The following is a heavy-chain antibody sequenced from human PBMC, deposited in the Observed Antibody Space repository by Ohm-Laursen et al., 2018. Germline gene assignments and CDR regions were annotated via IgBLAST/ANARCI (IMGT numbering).Heavy chain of an antibody. Sequence: PSETLSLTCAVSGYSISSGYFWGWIRQPPGKGLEWIGYIYYSGSTNYNPSLKTRITITGDTSKNKFPLKLSSVTAADTAVYYCARGYYDSSGYYHYYYYGMDVWGQGTRVTVSS. CDR3: ARGYYDSSGYYHYYYYGMDV. CDR1: GYSISSGYF. CDR2: IYYSGST. J-gene: IGHJ6*02. D-gene: IGHD3-22*01. V-gene: IGHV4-38-2*01.